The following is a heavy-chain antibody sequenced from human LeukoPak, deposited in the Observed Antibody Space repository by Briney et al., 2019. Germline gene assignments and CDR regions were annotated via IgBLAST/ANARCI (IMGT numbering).Heavy chain of an antibody. J-gene: IGHJ4*02. D-gene: IGHD3-10*01. CDR1: GFIVSSNY. V-gene: IGHV3-53*01. Sequence: GGSLRLSCAASGFIVSSNYMSWVRQATGKGLEWVSVIYSGGSTYHADSVKGRFTISRDTSKNTLYLQMNSLRAEDTAVYYCARHGSGSELFDYWGQGTLVTVSS. CDR2: IYSGGST. CDR3: ARHGSGSELFDY.